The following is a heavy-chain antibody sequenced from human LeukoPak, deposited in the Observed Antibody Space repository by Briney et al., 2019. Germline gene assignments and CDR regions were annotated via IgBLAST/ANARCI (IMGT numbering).Heavy chain of an antibody. D-gene: IGHD3-10*01. J-gene: IGHJ6*02. Sequence: ASVKVSRKASGFTFTSSAMQWVRQARGQRLEWIGWIVVGSGNTNYAQKFQERVTITRDMSTSTAYMELSSLRSEDTAVYYCAASLRVGDYYYYYGMDVWGQGTTVTVSS. CDR2: IVVGSGNT. V-gene: IGHV1-58*02. CDR1: GFTFTSSA. CDR3: AASLRVGDYYYYYGMDV.